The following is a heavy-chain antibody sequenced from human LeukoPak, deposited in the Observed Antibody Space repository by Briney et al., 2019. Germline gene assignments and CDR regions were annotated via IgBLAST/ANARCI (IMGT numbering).Heavy chain of an antibody. V-gene: IGHV3-53*01. CDR2: IYSGGSA. Sequence: PGGSLRLSCAASGFTFSSYGMHWVRQAPGKGLEWVSVIYSGGSAYSADSVKGRFTISKDNSKNTLYLQMNSLRAEDTAVYYCARVAEAGYFDYWGQEPWSPSPQ. CDR3: ARVAEAGYFDY. CDR1: GFTFSSYG. J-gene: IGHJ4*01. D-gene: IGHD6-19*01.